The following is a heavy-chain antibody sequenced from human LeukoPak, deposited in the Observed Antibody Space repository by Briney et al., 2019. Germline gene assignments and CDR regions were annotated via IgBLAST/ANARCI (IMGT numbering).Heavy chain of an antibody. Sequence: SETLSLTCTVSGGSISSYYWSWIRQPPGKGLKWIGYIYYSGSTNYNPSLKSRVTISVDTSKNQFSLKLSSVTAADTAVYYCARDRGEYYDFWSGYYRKGYYFDYWGQGTLVTVSS. V-gene: IGHV4-59*01. D-gene: IGHD3-3*01. CDR1: GGSISSYY. CDR2: IYYSGST. J-gene: IGHJ4*02. CDR3: ARDRGEYYDFWSGYYRKGYYFDY.